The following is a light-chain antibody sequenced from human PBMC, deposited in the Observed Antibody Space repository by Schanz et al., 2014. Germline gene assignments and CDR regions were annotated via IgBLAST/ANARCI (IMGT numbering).Light chain of an antibody. J-gene: IGKJ4*01. V-gene: IGKV3D-20*02. CDR1: QGVTSNY. CDR3: QQRNNWLT. Sequence: EIVLTQSPGTLSLSPGERAALSCRASQGVTSNYLAWYQQKAGQAPRLLIYDASSRATGIPNRFSGSGSGTDFTLTISRVEPEDFAVYYCQQRNNWLTFGGGTKVEIK. CDR2: DAS.